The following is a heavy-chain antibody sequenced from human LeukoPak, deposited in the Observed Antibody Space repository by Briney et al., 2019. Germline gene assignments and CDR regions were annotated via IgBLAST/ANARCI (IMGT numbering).Heavy chain of an antibody. Sequence: SMKVSCKASGGTFSSYAISWVRQAPGQGLEWMGGIIPIFGTANYAQKFQGRVTITTDESTSTAYMELSSLRSEDTAVYYCASSPVEMATISFYWGQGTLVTVSS. CDR1: GGTFSSYA. CDR2: IIPIFGTA. V-gene: IGHV1-69*05. J-gene: IGHJ4*02. CDR3: ASSPVEMATISFY. D-gene: IGHD5-24*01.